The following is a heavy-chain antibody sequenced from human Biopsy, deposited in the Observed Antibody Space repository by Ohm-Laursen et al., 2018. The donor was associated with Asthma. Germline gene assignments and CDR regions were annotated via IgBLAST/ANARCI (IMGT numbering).Heavy chain of an antibody. D-gene: IGHD6-13*01. J-gene: IGHJ6*02. V-gene: IGHV1-69*06. CDR2: ISPVFGST. CDR3: ASPSSSREILYYYYNMDI. Sequence: GASVKVSCKASGGTFGNYAISWVRQAPGLGLEWMGGISPVFGSTNIAQKFQGRVTISADIFTKTAYLEVSSLRSDDTAVYYCASPSSSREILYYYYNMDIWGQGPRSPS. CDR1: GGTFGNYA.